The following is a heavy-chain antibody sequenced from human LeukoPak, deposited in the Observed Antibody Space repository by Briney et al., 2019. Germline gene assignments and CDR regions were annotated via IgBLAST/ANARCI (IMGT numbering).Heavy chain of an antibody. J-gene: IGHJ6*03. CDR3: ARGGGSYSYYYYYMDV. CDR1: GGSISNKY. CDR2: IYYSGST. D-gene: IGHD1-26*01. V-gene: IGHV4-59*01. Sequence: PSETLSLTCTVSGGSISNKYWSWIRQPPGKGLEWIGYIYYSGSTNYNPSLKSRVTISVDTSKNQFSLKLSSVTAADTAVYYCARGGGSYSYYYYYMDVWGKGTTVTVSS.